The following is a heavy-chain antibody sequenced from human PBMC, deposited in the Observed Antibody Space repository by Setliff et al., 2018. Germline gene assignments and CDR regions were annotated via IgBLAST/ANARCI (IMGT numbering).Heavy chain of an antibody. D-gene: IGHD3-10*01. CDR1: VFVVMNNE. Sequence: GGSLRLSCAASVFVVMNNEMSWVRQAPGKGLEWISVTYRCGVTNYADSVKGRFSISRDNSKNTLYLQMNSLRADDAAVYYCRLWSGETSRDYWGQGTLVTVSS. CDR3: RLWSGETSRDY. V-gene: IGHV3-53*01. J-gene: IGHJ4*02. CDR2: TYRCGVT.